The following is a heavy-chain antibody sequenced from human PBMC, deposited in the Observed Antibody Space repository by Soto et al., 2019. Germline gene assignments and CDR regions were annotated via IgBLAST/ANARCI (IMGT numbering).Heavy chain of an antibody. CDR3: AIGDVIRIEKADY. Sequence: QVQLVQSGAEVKKPGASVKVSCKASGYTFASYGITWVRQAPGQGLEWMGWISFYNDNTNYAQKLQGRVTMTTDTSTNTVYMELRSLRSDDTAVYYCAIGDVIRIEKADYWGQGTLVTVSS. CDR1: GYTFASYG. CDR2: ISFYNDNT. J-gene: IGHJ4*02. V-gene: IGHV1-18*01.